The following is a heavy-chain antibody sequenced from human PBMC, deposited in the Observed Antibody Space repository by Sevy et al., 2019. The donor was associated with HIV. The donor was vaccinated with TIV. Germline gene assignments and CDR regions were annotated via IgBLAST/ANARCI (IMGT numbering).Heavy chain of an antibody. CDR3: AKDVVGGYYDSSGYSDH. CDR1: GFTFTEFF. CDR2: INSGGGST. Sequence: GGSLRLSCAASGFTFTEFFMSWVRQAPGKGLEWVSTINSGGGSTYTAASVKGRFTFSVDNSKNTQDLQMNSLRAEDTAVYYCAKDVVGGYYDSSGYSDHWGQGTLVTVSS. D-gene: IGHD3-22*01. J-gene: IGHJ4*02. V-gene: IGHV3-23*01.